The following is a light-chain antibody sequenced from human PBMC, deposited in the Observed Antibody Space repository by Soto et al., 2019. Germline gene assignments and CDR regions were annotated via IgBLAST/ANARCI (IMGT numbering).Light chain of an antibody. CDR2: EVS. J-gene: IGLJ1*01. CDR1: SSDVGGYNY. V-gene: IGLV2-14*01. CDR3: IPYNTDDTFL. Sequence: SVLTRPASVSGSPGQSITISCTGTSSDVGGYNYVSWYQQHPGKAPKLMIYEVSNRPSGVSNRFSGSKSGNTASLTISGLQADDEAEYFCIPYNTDDTFLFGTGTKVTVL.